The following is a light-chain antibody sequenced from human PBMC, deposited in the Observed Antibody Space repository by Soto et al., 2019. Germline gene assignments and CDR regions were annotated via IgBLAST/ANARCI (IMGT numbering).Light chain of an antibody. CDR1: QYISKY. CDR3: QQTYSRPPT. Sequence: DIQMTQSPYSLSASVGDRFTVTCRASQYISKYLNGYQKKPGKAPRLLIYDISDLQSGVPARFRGSASGTDFALNISSLQPDDFTTYYCQQTYSRPPTFGLGTKVDI. V-gene: IGKV1-39*01. J-gene: IGKJ1*01. CDR2: DIS.